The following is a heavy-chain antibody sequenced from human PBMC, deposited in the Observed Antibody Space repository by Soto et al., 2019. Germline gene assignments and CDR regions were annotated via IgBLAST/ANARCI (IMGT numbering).Heavy chain of an antibody. CDR2: IYWDDDK. V-gene: IGHV2-5*02. CDR1: GFSLSTRGVG. D-gene: IGHD4-17*01. CDR3: ARKNYGDYPTDY. J-gene: IGHJ4*02. Sequence: QITLKESGPTLVKPRQTLTLTCTFSGFSLSTRGVGVGWIRQPPGKALEWLAVIYWDDDKRYSPSLQSRLTITKDTSKNQVVLTMTNMDPVDTATYYCARKNYGDYPTDYWGQGTLVTVSS.